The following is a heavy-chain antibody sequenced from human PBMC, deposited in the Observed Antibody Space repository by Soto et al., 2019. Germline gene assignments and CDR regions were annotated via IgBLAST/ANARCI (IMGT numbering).Heavy chain of an antibody. J-gene: IGHJ3*02. V-gene: IGHV3-21*05. CDR2: ISSSSSYI. Sequence: EVQLVESGGGLVQPGGSLRLSCAASGFTFSSYSMNWVRQAPGKGLEWVSYISSSSSYIYYADSVKGRFTISRDNAKNSLYLQMNSLRAEDTAVYYCARDRGPYYYDSSGYYWGAFDIWGQGTMVTVSS. CDR1: GFTFSSYS. D-gene: IGHD3-22*01. CDR3: ARDRGPYYYDSSGYYWGAFDI.